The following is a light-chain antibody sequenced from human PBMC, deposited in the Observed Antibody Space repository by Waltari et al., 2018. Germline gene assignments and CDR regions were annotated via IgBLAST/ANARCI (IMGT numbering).Light chain of an antibody. CDR1: QGLVHTCGSTY. J-gene: IGKJ1*01. CDR3: MQAKFWPGT. V-gene: IGKV2-30*02. Sequence: VMTPSPRTLPVTLGQPASISCRSAQGLVHTCGSTYVSWYQQRPGQSPRRLIYQVSKRDSGVPDRFRGSGSGTDFTLEISRVEADDVGFYYCMQAKFWPGTFGQGTEVEIK. CDR2: QVS.